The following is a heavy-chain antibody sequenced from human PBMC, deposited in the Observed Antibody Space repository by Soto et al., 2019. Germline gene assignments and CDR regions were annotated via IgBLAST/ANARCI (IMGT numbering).Heavy chain of an antibody. CDR1: GFTFDDYA. CDR3: AKDYAGGSLPVGVGFDP. CDR2: ISWNSGSI. Sequence: EVQLVESGGGLVQPGRSLRLSCAASGFTFDDYAMHWVRQAPGKGLEWVSGISWNSGSIGYADSVKGRFTISRDNAKNSLYLQMNSLRAEDTALYYCAKDYAGGSLPVGVGFDPWGQGTLVTVSS. J-gene: IGHJ5*02. D-gene: IGHD3-10*01. V-gene: IGHV3-9*01.